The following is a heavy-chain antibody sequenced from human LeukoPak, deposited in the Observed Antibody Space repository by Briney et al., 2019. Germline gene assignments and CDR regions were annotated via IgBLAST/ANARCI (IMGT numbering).Heavy chain of an antibody. CDR3: AKAIQTPWIEYYYDSSGYARY. D-gene: IGHD3-22*01. V-gene: IGHV3-23*01. CDR1: GFTFSSYA. CDR2: ISGSGGCT. Sequence: GGSPRLSCAASGFTFSSYAMSWVRQAPGKGLDWVSAISGSGGCTYYADSVKGRFTISRGNSKNTLYLQMNSLRAEDTAVYYCAKAIQTPWIEYYYDSSGYARYWGQGTLVTVSS. J-gene: IGHJ4*02.